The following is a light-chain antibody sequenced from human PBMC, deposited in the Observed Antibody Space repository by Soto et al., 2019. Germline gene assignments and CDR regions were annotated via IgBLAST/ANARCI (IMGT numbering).Light chain of an antibody. CDR2: TAS. CDR3: QQATSFPYT. Sequence: DIQMTQSPSSMSASVGDRVTITCRASRDINRWLAWYQQKPGKAPKLLIYTASSLQSGVPSRFSGSGSGTDFTLTITSLQPEDFATYYCQQATSFPYTLGQGTKLEIK. V-gene: IGKV1-12*01. J-gene: IGKJ2*01. CDR1: RDINRW.